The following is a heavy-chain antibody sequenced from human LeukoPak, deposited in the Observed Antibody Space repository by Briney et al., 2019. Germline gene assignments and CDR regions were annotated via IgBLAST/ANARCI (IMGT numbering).Heavy chain of an antibody. Sequence: SETLSLTCTVSGGSISNYYWSWIRQAPGKGLEWIGYTYYSGSTNYNPSLKSRVTISVDTSKNQFSLKLSSVTAVDTAVFYCARLSGGYSLFNGLDVWGKGTTVTVSS. V-gene: IGHV4-59*01. CDR2: TYYSGST. D-gene: IGHD5-18*01. CDR3: ARLSGGYSLFNGLDV. CDR1: GGSISNYY. J-gene: IGHJ6*04.